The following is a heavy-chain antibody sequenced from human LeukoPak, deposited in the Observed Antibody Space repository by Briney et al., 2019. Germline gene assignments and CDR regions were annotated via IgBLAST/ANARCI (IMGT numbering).Heavy chain of an antibody. V-gene: IGHV3-9*01. D-gene: IGHD3-10*01. CDR2: ISWNSVTT. CDR3: AKEKVPGTYYGDDAFDV. Sequence: GGSLRLSCAASGFTFDDYAMHWVRQAPGKGLEWVSSISWNSVTTGYADSVKGRFTISRDNARNSLWLQMNSLRVEDTAFYYCAKEKVPGTYYGDDAFDVWGQGTLVTVSS. J-gene: IGHJ3*01. CDR1: GFTFDDYA.